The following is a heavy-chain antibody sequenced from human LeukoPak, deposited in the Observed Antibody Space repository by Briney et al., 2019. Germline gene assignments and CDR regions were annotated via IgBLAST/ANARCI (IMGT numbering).Heavy chain of an antibody. CDR1: GFIFSNYA. CDR2: IVGSGRDT. D-gene: IGHD1-26*01. J-gene: IGHJ4*02. V-gene: IGHV3-23*01. CDR3: AKDPYSGSPRGFDY. Sequence: GGSLRLSCAASGFIFSNYAMNWARQAPGKGLEWVAGIVGSGRDTYYADSVKGRFTIFRDNSKNTLYLQMNNLRVDDTAVYYCAKDPYSGSPRGFDYWGQGTLVAASS.